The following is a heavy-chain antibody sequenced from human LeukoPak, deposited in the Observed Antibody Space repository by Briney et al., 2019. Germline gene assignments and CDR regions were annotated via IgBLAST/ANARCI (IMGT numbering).Heavy chain of an antibody. CDR1: GFTFSNYA. V-gene: IGHV3-23*01. D-gene: IGHD4-17*01. CDR2: ITSSGGNT. Sequence: GGSLRLSCAASGFTFSNYAMSWVRQAPGKGLEWVSAITSSGGNTYYADSVKGRFTISRDNSKNMLYLQMNSLRAEDAAVYYCAGHDYGAYWGQGTLVTVSS. J-gene: IGHJ4*02. CDR3: AGHDYGAY.